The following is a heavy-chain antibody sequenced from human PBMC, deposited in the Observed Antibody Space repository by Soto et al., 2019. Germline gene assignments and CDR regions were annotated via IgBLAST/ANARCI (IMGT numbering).Heavy chain of an antibody. CDR1: GYTFTSYG. CDR3: ASVNRFVEWLPRGYFDY. CDR2: ISAYNGNT. V-gene: IGHV1-18*01. D-gene: IGHD3-3*01. Sequence: QVQLVQSGAEVKKPGASVKVSCKASGYTFTSYGISWVRQAPGQGLEWMGWISAYNGNTNYAQKLQGRVTMTTATSTRSAYMELRSVRADDTAVYDCASVNRFVEWLPRGYFDYWGQGTLVTVSS. J-gene: IGHJ4*02.